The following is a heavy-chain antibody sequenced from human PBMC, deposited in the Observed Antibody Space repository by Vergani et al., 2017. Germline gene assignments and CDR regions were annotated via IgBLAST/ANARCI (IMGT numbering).Heavy chain of an antibody. J-gene: IGHJ6*02. CDR1: GYTLTELS. V-gene: IGHV1-24*01. CDR2: FDPEDGET. CDR3: ARAIAAAVPKILNYYYYGMDV. Sequence: QVQLVQSGAEVKKPGASVKVSCKVSGYTLTELSMHWVRQAPGKGLEWMGGFDPEDGETIYAQKFQGRVTMTEDTSTDTAYMELSSLRSEDTAVYYCARAIAAAVPKILNYYYYGMDVWGQGTTVTVSS. D-gene: IGHD6-13*01.